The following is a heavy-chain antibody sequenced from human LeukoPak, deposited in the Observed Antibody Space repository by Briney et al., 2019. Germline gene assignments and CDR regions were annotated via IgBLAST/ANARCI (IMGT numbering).Heavy chain of an antibody. CDR2: IHSDGSTT. J-gene: IGHJ4*02. CDR3: ARDRDSRGYSHFDY. CDR1: GFTFSTFW. V-gene: IGHV3-74*01. Sequence: GGSLRLSCAPSGFTFSTFWMHWVRHVPGKGLVWVSRIHSDGSTTNYADLAKGRFTISRDNAKNTLYLQMNSLRAEDTAVYYCARDRDSRGYSHFDYWGQRTLVTVST. D-gene: IGHD3-22*01.